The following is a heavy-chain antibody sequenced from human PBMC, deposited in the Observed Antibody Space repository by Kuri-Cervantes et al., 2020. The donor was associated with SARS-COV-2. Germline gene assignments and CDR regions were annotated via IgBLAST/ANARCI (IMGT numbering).Heavy chain of an antibody. J-gene: IGHJ4*02. D-gene: IGHD6-13*01. CDR3: ARQYSSSWYGEGQFDY. Sequence: SETLSVTGAVSGGTISSSNWWSCVRQHPGKGLEWIGEIYHSGSTNYNPSLKSLVTMSVDKSKNQFSLKLSSVTAADTAVYCCARQYSSSWYGEGQFDYWGQGTLVTVSS. CDR1: GGTISSSNW. V-gene: IGHV4-4*01. CDR2: IYHSGST.